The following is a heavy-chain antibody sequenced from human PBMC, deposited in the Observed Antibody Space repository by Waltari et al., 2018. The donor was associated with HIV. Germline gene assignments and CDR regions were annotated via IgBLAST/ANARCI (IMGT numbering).Heavy chain of an antibody. CDR1: GGSIGSGGYS. CDR3: ARGRYYDSSGYYYYYFDY. D-gene: IGHD3-22*01. Sequence: QLQLQESGSGLVKPSQTLSLTCPVSGGSIGSGGYSWSWIRQPPGKGLEWIGYIYQSGSTYYNPSLKSRVTISVDRSKNQFSLKLSSVTAADTAVYYCARGRYYDSSGYYYYYFDYWGQGTLVTVSS. V-gene: IGHV4-30-2*01. CDR2: IYQSGST. J-gene: IGHJ4*02.